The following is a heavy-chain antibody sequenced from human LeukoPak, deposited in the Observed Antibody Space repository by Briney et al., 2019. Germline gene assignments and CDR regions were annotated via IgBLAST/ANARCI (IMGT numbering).Heavy chain of an antibody. D-gene: IGHD3-22*01. V-gene: IGHV4-59*08. Sequence: PSETLSLTCTVSGGSISSYYWSWIRQPPGKGLEWIGYIYYSGSTNYNPSLKSRVTISVDTSKNQFSLKLSSVTAADTAVYYCARRRSYYYDSSGYYSNQFDYWGRGTLVTVSS. CDR1: GGSISSYY. CDR3: ARRRSYYYDSSGYYSNQFDY. CDR2: IYYSGST. J-gene: IGHJ4*02.